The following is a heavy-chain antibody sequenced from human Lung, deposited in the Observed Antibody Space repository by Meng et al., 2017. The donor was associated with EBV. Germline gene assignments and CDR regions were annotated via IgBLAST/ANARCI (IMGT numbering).Heavy chain of an antibody. CDR1: GGSFSGSFSGYY. J-gene: IGHJ4*02. CDR3: ARSTFDY. V-gene: IGHV4-34*01. CDR2: INDSGST. Sequence: QVQLQQWGAVLLKPSETLSLTCAVYGGSFSGSFSGYYWSWIRQAPGKGLEWIGEINDSGSTDYNPSLKSRLTISVDRSKSQFSLELSSVTAADTAVYYCARSTFDYWGQGTLVTVSS. D-gene: IGHD1-26*01.